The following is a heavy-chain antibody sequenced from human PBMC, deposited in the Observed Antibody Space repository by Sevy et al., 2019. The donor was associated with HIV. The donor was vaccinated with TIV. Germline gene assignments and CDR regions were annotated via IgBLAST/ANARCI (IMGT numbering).Heavy chain of an antibody. J-gene: IGHJ6*02. V-gene: IGHV4-4*02. D-gene: IGHD6-13*01. Sequence: SETLSLTCAVSGASITSSAWWAWVRQPPGKGLEWIGKRYHSGSTTYNPSLKGRVTIFIDDSKNQFSLHLKSVTAADTAVYYCARGAIAAAGYSYGMDVWGQGTTVTVSS. CDR1: GASITSSAW. CDR2: RYHSGST. CDR3: ARGAIAAAGYSYGMDV.